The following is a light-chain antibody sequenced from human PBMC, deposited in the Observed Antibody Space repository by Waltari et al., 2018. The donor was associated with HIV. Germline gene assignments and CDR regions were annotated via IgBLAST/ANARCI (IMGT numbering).Light chain of an antibody. Sequence: SALAQTHSAFVYPRESITISCPGTSRYDVGYRFVSRYQQHPGKDPKLRIDEVSKRPSGVPDRFSGSKSGNAASLTVSGLQAEDEADYYCSSYAGSNNVIFGGGTKLTVL. V-gene: IGLV2-8*01. CDR1: SRYDVGYRF. CDR3: SSYAGSNNVI. J-gene: IGLJ2*01. CDR2: EVS.